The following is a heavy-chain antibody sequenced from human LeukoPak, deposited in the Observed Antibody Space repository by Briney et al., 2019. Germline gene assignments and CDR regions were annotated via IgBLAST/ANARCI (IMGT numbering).Heavy chain of an antibody. CDR3: ARDGRGYCSGGSCYPYYYYGMDI. Sequence: PGGSLRLSCAASGFTVSSNYMSWVRQAPGKGLEWVSVIYGGGSTYYADSVKGRFTISRDNSKNTLYLQMNSLRAEDTAVYYCARDGRGYCSGGSCYPYYYYGMDIWGQGTTVTVSS. CDR2: IYGGGST. CDR1: GFTVSSNY. V-gene: IGHV3-66*01. J-gene: IGHJ6*02. D-gene: IGHD2-15*01.